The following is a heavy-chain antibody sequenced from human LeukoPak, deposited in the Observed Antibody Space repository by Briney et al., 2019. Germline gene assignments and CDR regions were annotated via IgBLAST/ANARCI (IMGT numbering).Heavy chain of an antibody. V-gene: IGHV1-2*02. CDR3: ARDGWYISYMDV. CDR1: GYILTGYY. CDR2: INPNSGDT. D-gene: IGHD6-19*01. J-gene: IGHJ6*03. Sequence: ASVKVSCKASGYILTGYYMHWVRQAPGQGLEGMGWINPNSGDTNYAQKFQGGVTMPRDTSISTAYLELTRLRSDDMAVYYCARDGWYISYMDVWGKGTTVTVSS.